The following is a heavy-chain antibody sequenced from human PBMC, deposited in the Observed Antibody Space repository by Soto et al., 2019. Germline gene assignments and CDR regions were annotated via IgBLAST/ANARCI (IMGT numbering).Heavy chain of an antibody. D-gene: IGHD6-13*01. Sequence: PSETLSLTCAVYGGSFSGYYWSWIRQPPGKGLEWIGEINHSGSTNYNPSLKSRVTISVDTSKNQFSLKLSSVTAADTAVYYCARGPTLIAAAGWGFDYWGQGTLVTVYS. CDR1: GGSFSGYY. J-gene: IGHJ4*02. CDR2: INHSGST. V-gene: IGHV4-34*01. CDR3: ARGPTLIAAAGWGFDY.